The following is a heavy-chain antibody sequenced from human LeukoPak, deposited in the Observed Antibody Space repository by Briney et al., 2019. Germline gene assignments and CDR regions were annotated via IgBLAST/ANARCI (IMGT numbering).Heavy chain of an antibody. D-gene: IGHD3-10*01. J-gene: IGHJ3*02. CDR1: GDSISSSNYY. Sequence: PSETLSLTCTVSGDSISSSNYYWGWIPQPPGKGLEWIGSSYYSVSTYYNPSLNHRVTIPVHTSKKQFSLKLSTVTAADTAMYYCARHVGSLYFAMVRGVTEGDDAFDIWGQGAMVTLSS. CDR2: SYYSVST. CDR3: ARHVGSLYFAMVRGVTEGDDAFDI. V-gene: IGHV4-39*01.